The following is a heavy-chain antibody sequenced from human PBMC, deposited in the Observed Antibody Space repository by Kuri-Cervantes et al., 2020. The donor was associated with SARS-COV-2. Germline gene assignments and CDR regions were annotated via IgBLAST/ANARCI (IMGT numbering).Heavy chain of an antibody. CDR1: GCPISSSSYY. D-gene: IGHD6-13*01. J-gene: IGHJ5*02. CDR2: IDYSGST. CDR3: ARHLYNSRWYKRYGWFDA. Sequence: SETLSLTCTASGCPISSSSYYWGWIRQPPGKGLEWIGSIDYSGSTYYNPSLKSRVTISVDTSKNQFSLKQSSVTAADTAVYYCARHLYNSRWYKRYGWFDAWGQGTLVTVSS. V-gene: IGHV4-39*01.